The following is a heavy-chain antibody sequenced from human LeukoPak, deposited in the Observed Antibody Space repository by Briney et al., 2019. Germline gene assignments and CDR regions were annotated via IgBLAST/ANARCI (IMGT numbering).Heavy chain of an antibody. Sequence: ASVKVSCKASGYTFTGYYMHWVRQAPGQGLEWMGWINPNSGGTNYAQKFQGRVTMTRDTSISTAYMELSRLRPDDTAVYYCARDPVAAAGTRLYYYYYMDVWGKGTTVTVSS. V-gene: IGHV1-2*02. CDR3: ARDPVAAAGTRLYYYYYMDV. J-gene: IGHJ6*03. CDR2: INPNSGGT. D-gene: IGHD6-13*01. CDR1: GYTFTGYY.